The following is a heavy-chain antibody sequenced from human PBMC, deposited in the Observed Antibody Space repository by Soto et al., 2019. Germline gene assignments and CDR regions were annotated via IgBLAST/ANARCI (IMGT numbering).Heavy chain of an antibody. Sequence: QVQLVESGGGVVQPGRSLRLSCAASGFTFSSYGMHWVRQAPGKGLEWVAVIWYDGSNKYYADSVKGRFTISRDNSKNTLYLQMNSLRAEDTAVYYCARKNSSCFLDYYGMDVWGQGTTVTVSS. V-gene: IGHV3-33*01. CDR1: GFTFSSYG. CDR2: IWYDGSNK. D-gene: IGHD6-13*01. CDR3: ARKNSSCFLDYYGMDV. J-gene: IGHJ6*02.